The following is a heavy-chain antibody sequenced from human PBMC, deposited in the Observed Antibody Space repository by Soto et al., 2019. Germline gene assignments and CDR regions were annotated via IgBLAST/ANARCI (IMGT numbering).Heavy chain of an antibody. CDR2: ISAYNGDT. Sequence: QVQMVQSGAEVKKPGASLKVSCKASGYTFSSYGISWVRQAPGQGLEWMGWISAYNGDTDYAQKVKGRVTMIADTSTTTAYMELRSLTFDDTGVYYCARAGDAPYYGMDVWGQGTTVTVSS. D-gene: IGHD7-27*01. J-gene: IGHJ6*02. CDR1: GYTFSSYG. CDR3: ARAGDAPYYGMDV. V-gene: IGHV1-18*01.